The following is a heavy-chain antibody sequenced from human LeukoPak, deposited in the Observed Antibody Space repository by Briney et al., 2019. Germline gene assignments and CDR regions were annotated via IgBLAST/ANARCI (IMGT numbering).Heavy chain of an antibody. J-gene: IGHJ4*02. V-gene: IGHV4-38-2*01. CDR1: GYSISSGYY. CDR3: ARRKEFWRGYYTGPDFDY. D-gene: IGHD3-3*01. Sequence: SESLSLTCAVSGYSISSGYYWGWIRQPPGKGLEWIGSIYHSGSTYYNPSLKSRVTISVDTSKNQFSLKLSSVTAADTAVYYCARRKEFWRGYYTGPDFDYGGQGTLVTVSS. CDR2: IYHSGST.